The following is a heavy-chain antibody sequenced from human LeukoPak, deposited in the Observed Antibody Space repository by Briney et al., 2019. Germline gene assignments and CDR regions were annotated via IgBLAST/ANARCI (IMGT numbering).Heavy chain of an antibody. Sequence: GGSLRLSCAASGFTFSSYSMNWVRQAPGKGLEWVSSISSSSSYIYYADSVKGRFTISRDNAKNSLYLQMNSLGAEDTAVYYCARDNPPDIVVVVAADGEDYWGQGTLVTVSS. V-gene: IGHV3-21*01. J-gene: IGHJ4*02. CDR2: ISSSSSYI. D-gene: IGHD2-15*01. CDR3: ARDNPPDIVVVVAADGEDY. CDR1: GFTFSSYS.